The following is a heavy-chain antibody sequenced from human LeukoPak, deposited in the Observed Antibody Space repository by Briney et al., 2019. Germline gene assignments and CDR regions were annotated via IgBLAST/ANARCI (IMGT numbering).Heavy chain of an antibody. Sequence: GASGKVSCKASGYTFTIYGISWVRQAPGQVLEWMGWISAYNGNTNYAQKLQGRVTMTTDTSTSTAYMELRSLRSDDTAVYYCAREGGYYRQHPFDYWGQGTLVTVSS. CDR1: GYTFTIYG. V-gene: IGHV1-18*01. CDR3: AREGGYYRQHPFDY. J-gene: IGHJ4*02. D-gene: IGHD3-3*01. CDR2: ISAYNGNT.